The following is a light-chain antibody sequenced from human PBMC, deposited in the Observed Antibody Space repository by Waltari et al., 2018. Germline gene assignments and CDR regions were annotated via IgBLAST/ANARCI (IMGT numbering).Light chain of an antibody. CDR3: QQYNSHST. CDR1: QSISTW. V-gene: IGKV1-5*03. J-gene: IGKJ2*01. CDR2: RAS. Sequence: DIQMTQSPSPLSASVGDRVTITCRASQSISTWLAWYQQKPGKAPRLLIYRASTLESGVPSRFSGFGSGTEFTLTISSLQPDDLATYYCQQYNSHSTFGQGTKLEIK.